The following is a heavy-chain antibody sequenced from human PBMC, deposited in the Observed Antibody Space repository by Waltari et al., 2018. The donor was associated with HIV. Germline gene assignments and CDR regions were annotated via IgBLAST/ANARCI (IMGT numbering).Heavy chain of an antibody. Sequence: QLQLQESGPGLVKPSETLSLTCTVSGGSISSSSYYWGWIRQPPGKGLEWIGSIYYSGSTYYNPSLKSRVTISVDTSKNQFSLKLSSVTAADTAVYYCARHERVSPPLDPWGQGTLVTVSS. D-gene: IGHD2-8*01. V-gene: IGHV4-39*01. CDR2: IYYSGST. CDR3: ARHERVSPPLDP. CDR1: GGSISSSSYY. J-gene: IGHJ5*02.